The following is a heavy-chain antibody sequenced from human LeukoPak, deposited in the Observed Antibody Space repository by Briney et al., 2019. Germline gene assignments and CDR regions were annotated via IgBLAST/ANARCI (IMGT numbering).Heavy chain of an antibody. D-gene: IGHD6-19*01. CDR2: INHSGST. CDR1: GGSFSGYY. V-gene: IGHV4-34*01. CDR3: ASFSSGPDY. Sequence: SETLSLTCAVYGGSFSGYYWSWIRQPPGKGLGWIGEINHSGSTNYNPSLKSRVTISVDTSKNQFSLKLSSVTAADTAVYYCASFSSGPDYWGQGTLVTVSS. J-gene: IGHJ4*02.